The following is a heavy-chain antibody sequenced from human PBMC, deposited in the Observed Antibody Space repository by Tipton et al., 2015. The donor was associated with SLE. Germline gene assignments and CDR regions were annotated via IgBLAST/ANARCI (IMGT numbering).Heavy chain of an antibody. CDR2: IYHSGST. CDR3: ARGGQDIVVVVAVSFDY. V-gene: IGHV4-4*02. J-gene: IGHJ4*02. D-gene: IGHD2-15*01. CDR1: GGSISSSNW. Sequence: GLVKPSGTLSLTCAVSGGSISSSNWWSWVRQPPGKGLEWIGEIYHSGSTNYNPSLKSRVTISVDTSKNQFSLKLSSVTAADTAVYYCARGGQDIVVVVAVSFDYWGQGTLVTVSS.